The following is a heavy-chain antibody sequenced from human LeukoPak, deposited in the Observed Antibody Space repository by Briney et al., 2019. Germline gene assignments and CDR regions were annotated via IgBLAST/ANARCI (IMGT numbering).Heavy chain of an antibody. Sequence: SETLSLTCTVSGGSISSYYWSWIRQPPGKGLEWIGYIYYSGSTNYNPSLKSRVTISVDTSKNQFSLKLSSVTAADTAVYYCARRITMVRGVIKNYYYYYMDVWGKGTTVTISS. CDR3: ARRITMVRGVIKNYYYYYMDV. CDR1: GGSISSYY. CDR2: IYYSGST. V-gene: IGHV4-59*01. J-gene: IGHJ6*03. D-gene: IGHD3-10*01.